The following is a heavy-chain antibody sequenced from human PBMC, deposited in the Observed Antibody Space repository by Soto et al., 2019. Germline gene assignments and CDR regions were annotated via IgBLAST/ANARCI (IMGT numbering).Heavy chain of an antibody. Sequence: QMQLLESGPGLVKPSETLSLTCAVSSASIDNNWNWVRQPPGKGLEWIGEIHQSGISYKNPSLKRRGALSIDKAKKQFSLNLSSVTAADSGVYFGARSFGWYAVDQWGQGTLVTVSS. D-gene: IGHD6-19*01. V-gene: IGHV4-4*02. CDR1: SASIDNN. J-gene: IGHJ4*02. CDR3: ARSFGWYAVDQ. CDR2: IHQSGIS.